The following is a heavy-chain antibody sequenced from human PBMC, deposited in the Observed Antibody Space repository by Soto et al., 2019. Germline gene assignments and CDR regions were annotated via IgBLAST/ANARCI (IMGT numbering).Heavy chain of an antibody. CDR2: IYYSGST. J-gene: IGHJ4*02. D-gene: IGHD5-18*01. CDR1: GGSIRSGDFY. V-gene: IGHV4-30-4*01. CDR3: AREDSYGYFNDY. Sequence: PSETLSLTCIVSGGSIRSGDFYWSWIRQPPGKGLEWIGYIYYSGSTYYNPSLKSRVTISVDTSKNQFSLKLSSVTAADTAVYYCAREDSYGYFNDYWGQGTLVTVS.